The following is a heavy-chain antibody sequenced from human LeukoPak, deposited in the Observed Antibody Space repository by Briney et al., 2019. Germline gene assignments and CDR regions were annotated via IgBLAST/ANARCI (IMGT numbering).Heavy chain of an antibody. Sequence: GGSLRLSCADSGFPFSSYAMSRVRQAPGKGLEWVSTISNSDDSTYYADSVKGRFTISRDNSENTLFLRMNSLRAEDTAVYYCAKATGYLLWGQGTLVIVSS. V-gene: IGHV3-23*01. CDR1: GFPFSSYA. CDR3: AKATGYLL. CDR2: ISNSDDST. J-gene: IGHJ4*02. D-gene: IGHD1-14*01.